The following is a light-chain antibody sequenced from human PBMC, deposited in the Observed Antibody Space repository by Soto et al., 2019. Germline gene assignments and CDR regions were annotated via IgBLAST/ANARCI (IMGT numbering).Light chain of an antibody. J-gene: IGLJ1*01. Sequence: QSALTQPASVSGSPGQSITISCRGTSSDVGGYKYVSWYQQYPGKAPKLMIFEVSNRPSRVSNRFSGSKSGNTASLTISGLQAEDEADYYCSSYTGSSTPYVFGSGTKLTVL. V-gene: IGLV2-14*01. CDR2: EVS. CDR3: SSYTGSSTPYV. CDR1: SSDVGGYKY.